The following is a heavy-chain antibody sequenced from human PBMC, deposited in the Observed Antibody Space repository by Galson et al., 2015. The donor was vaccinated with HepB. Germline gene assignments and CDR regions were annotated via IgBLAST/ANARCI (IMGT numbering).Heavy chain of an antibody. V-gene: IGHV3-30*18. CDR3: AKPIGYCSGGSCPAFDY. Sequence: SLRLSCAASGFTFSSYGMHWVRQAPGKGLEWVAVISYDKSNKYYADSVKGRFTISRDNSKNTLYLQMSSLRPEDTAAYYCAKPIGYCSGGSCPAFDYWGQGTLVTVSS. CDR2: ISYDKSNK. CDR1: GFTFSSYG. D-gene: IGHD2-15*01. J-gene: IGHJ4*02.